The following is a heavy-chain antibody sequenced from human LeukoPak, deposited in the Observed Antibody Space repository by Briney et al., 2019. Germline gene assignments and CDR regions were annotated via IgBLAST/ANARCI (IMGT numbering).Heavy chain of an antibody. CDR2: IYYSGST. CDR1: GGSISSSSYY. D-gene: IGHD6-13*01. V-gene: IGHV4-39*01. Sequence: PSETLSLTCTVSGGSISSSSYYWGWIRQPPGKGLEWIGSIYYSGSTYYNPSLKSRVTISVDTSKNQFSLKLSSVTAADTAVYYCASGRGIAAAGKVSGWFDPWGQGTLVTVSS. J-gene: IGHJ5*02. CDR3: ASGRGIAAAGKVSGWFDP.